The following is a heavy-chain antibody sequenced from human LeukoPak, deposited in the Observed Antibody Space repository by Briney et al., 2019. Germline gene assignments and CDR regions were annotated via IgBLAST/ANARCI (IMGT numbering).Heavy chain of an antibody. Sequence: SVKVSCKASGGTFSSYGFNWVRQAPGQGLEWMGRIIPLLGVRNHAQKFQGRVTLTADKTASTVYMELSSLRSEDTAVYYCAREGVGLSDAFDIWGQGTMVTVSS. D-gene: IGHD2-8*01. CDR3: AREGVGLSDAFDI. V-gene: IGHV1-69*04. J-gene: IGHJ3*02. CDR2: IIPLLGVR. CDR1: GGTFSSYG.